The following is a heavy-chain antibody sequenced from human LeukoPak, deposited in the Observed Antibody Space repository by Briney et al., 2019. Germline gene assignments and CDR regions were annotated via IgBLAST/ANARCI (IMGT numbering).Heavy chain of an antibody. V-gene: IGHV1-2*02. CDR2: INPNSGGT. D-gene: IGHD6-25*01. CDR3: ARDLHSGIAAAGEFDY. J-gene: IGHJ4*02. Sequence: GASVKVSCKASGYTFTGYYMHWVRQAPGQGLEWMGWINPNSGGTSYAQKFQGRVTMTRDTSISTAYMELSRLRPDDTAVYYCARDLHSGIAAAGEFDYWGQGTLVTVSS. CDR1: GYTFTGYY.